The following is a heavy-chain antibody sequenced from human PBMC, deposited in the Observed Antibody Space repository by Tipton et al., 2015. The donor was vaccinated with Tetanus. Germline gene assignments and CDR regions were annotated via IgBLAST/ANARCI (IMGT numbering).Heavy chain of an antibody. V-gene: IGHV3-23*01. CDR1: GFTFSSYA. Sequence: SLRLSCAASGFTFSSYAMSWVRQAPGKGLEWVSAISGSGGSTYYADSVKGRFTISRDNSKNTLYLQMNSLRAEDTAVYYCAKGPVVTAIPPPDFDYWGQGTLVTVSS. J-gene: IGHJ4*02. D-gene: IGHD2-21*02. CDR2: ISGSGGST. CDR3: AKGPVVTAIPPPDFDY.